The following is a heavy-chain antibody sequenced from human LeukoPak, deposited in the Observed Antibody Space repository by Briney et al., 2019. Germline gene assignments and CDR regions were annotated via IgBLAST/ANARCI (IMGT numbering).Heavy chain of an antibody. CDR2: ISGSGSST. CDR1: GFTFSNFA. Sequence: GGSLRLSCAASGFTFSNFAMSCVRQAPGKGLEWVSSISGSGSSTYYADSVKGRFTISRDNSKNTLYLLMNGLRADDTAVYYCAKTKGRSRHYYYGMDVWGQGTTVTVSS. J-gene: IGHJ6*02. V-gene: IGHV3-23*01. CDR3: AKTKGRSRHYYYGMDV.